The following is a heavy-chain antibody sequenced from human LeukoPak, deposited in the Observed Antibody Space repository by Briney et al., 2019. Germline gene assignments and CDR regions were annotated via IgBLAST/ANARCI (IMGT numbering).Heavy chain of an antibody. V-gene: IGHV3-21*01. J-gene: IGHJ6*03. D-gene: IGHD6-13*01. Sequence: GGSLRLSCAASGFTFSSYSMNWVRQAPGKGLEWVSSISSSSTSSRYTYYADSVKGRFTISRDNAKNSLYLQMNSLRADDTAVYYCARDGIADFYYMDVWGKGTTVTISS. CDR3: ARDGIADFYYMDV. CDR1: GFTFSSYS. CDR2: ISSSSTSSRYT.